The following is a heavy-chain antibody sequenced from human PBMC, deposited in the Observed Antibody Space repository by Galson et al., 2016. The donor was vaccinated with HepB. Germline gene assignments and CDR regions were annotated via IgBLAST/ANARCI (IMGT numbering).Heavy chain of an antibody. D-gene: IGHD5-12*01. CDR1: GFTFSSYW. J-gene: IGHJ4*02. CDR3: VRGDDYSALGN. CDR2: SNGAETTT. Sequence: SLRLSCAASGFTFSSYWMHWVRQAPGKGLVWVSRSNGAETTTTSADSVKGRFTSSRDSAKNSLYLQMNSLRAEDTAVYYCVRGDDYSALGNWGQGTLVIVSS. V-gene: IGHV3-74*01.